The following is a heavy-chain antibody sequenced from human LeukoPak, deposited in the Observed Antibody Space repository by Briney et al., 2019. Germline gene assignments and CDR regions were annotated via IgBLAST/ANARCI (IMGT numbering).Heavy chain of an antibody. D-gene: IGHD6-19*01. J-gene: IGHJ6*02. V-gene: IGHV3-7*01. Sequence: PGGSLRLSCAASGFTFSSYWMSWVRQAPGKGLEWVANIKQDGSEKYYVDSVKGRFTISRDNAKNSLYLQMNSLRAEDTAVYYCAREGSRFWSSGWYYYYYGMDVWGQGTTVTVSS. CDR3: AREGSRFWSSGWYYYYYGMDV. CDR2: IKQDGSEK. CDR1: GFTFSSYW.